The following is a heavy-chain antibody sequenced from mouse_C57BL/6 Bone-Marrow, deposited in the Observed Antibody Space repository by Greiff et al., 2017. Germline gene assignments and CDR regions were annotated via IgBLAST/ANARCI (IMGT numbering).Heavy chain of an antibody. Sequence: EVKLVESGGGLVKPGGSLKLSCAASGFTFSSYAMSWVRQTPEKRLEWVATISDGGSYTYYPDNVKGRFTISRDNAKNNLYLQMSHLKSEDTAMYYCARDRDGYFLAYWGQGTLVTVSA. V-gene: IGHV5-4*01. CDR2: ISDGGSYT. J-gene: IGHJ3*01. D-gene: IGHD2-3*01. CDR3: ARDRDGYFLAY. CDR1: GFTFSSYA.